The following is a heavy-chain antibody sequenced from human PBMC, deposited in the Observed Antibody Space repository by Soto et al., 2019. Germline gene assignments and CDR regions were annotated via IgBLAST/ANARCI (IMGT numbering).Heavy chain of an antibody. Sequence: EVHVVESGGGLVQPGGSLRLSCEASGATIANYWMHWVRQVPGKGLVWVSRISNDGSDITYADSVNGRFTASRDNTKKMVFLQMNNLSGEDTAVYYCTSYIPNNWFDSWGQGTLVPVTS. D-gene: IGHD2-21*01. CDR3: TSYIPNNWFDS. CDR2: ISNDGSDI. CDR1: GATIANYW. V-gene: IGHV3-74*01. J-gene: IGHJ5*01.